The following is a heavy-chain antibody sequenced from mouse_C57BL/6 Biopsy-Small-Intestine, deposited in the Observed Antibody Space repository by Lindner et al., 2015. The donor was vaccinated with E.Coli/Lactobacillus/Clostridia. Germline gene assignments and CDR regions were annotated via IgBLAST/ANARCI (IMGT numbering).Heavy chain of an antibody. Sequence: VQLQESGGDLVKPGGSLKLSCAASGFTFSSYGMSWVRQTPDKRLEWVATISSGGSYTYYPDSVKGRFTISRDNAKNTPYLQMSSLKSEDTAMYYCARQGGTDYWGQGTTLTVSS. J-gene: IGHJ2*01. CDR3: ARQGGTDY. CDR2: ISSGGSYT. V-gene: IGHV5-6*01. D-gene: IGHD4-1*01. CDR1: GFTFSSYG.